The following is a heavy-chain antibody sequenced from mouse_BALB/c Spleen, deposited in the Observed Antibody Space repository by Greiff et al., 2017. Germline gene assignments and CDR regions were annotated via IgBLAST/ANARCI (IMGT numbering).Heavy chain of an antibody. CDR1: GYTFTSYV. CDR2: INPSNGGT. V-gene: IGHV1S81*02. CDR3: TRRVGMDY. D-gene: IGHD1-1*02. J-gene: IGHJ4*01. Sequence: VQLVESGPELVKPGASVKMSCKASGYTFTSYVMHWVKQRPGQGLEWIGEINPSNGGTNFNEKFKSKATLTVDKSSSTAYMQLSSLTSEDSAVYYCTRRVGMDYWGQGTSVTVSS.